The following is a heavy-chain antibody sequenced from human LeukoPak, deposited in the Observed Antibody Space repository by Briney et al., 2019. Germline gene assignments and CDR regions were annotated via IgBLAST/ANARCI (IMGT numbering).Heavy chain of an antibody. CDR1: GYTFTSYD. CDR2: MNPNSGNT. CDR3: ARGLGGAYYYDSSGYVFDY. Sequence: ASVKVSCKASGYTFTSYDINWVRQATGQGLEWMGWMNPNSGNTGYAQKFQGRVTVTRNTSISTAYMELSSLRSEDTAVYYCARGLGGAYYYDSSGYVFDYWGQGTLVTVSS. V-gene: IGHV1-8*01. J-gene: IGHJ4*02. D-gene: IGHD3-22*01.